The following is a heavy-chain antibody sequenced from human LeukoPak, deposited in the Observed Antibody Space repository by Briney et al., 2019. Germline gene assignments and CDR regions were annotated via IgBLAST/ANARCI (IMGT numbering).Heavy chain of an antibody. J-gene: IGHJ4*02. CDR1: GFTFTSIA. D-gene: IGHD1-1*01. Sequence: GGSLRLSCAASGFTFTSIAMTWVRQAPGKGLEWVSTIRGTGDSTHYADSVKGRFIISRDKSKNMLYLQMNGLRAEDTAIYYCAKGQELDDGVFDSWGQGTLVTVSS. CDR2: IRGTGDST. CDR3: AKGQELDDGVFDS. V-gene: IGHV3-23*01.